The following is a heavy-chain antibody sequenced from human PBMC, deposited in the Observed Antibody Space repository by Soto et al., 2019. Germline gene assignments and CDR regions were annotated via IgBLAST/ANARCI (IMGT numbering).Heavy chain of an antibody. J-gene: IGHJ4*02. Sequence: PSETLSLTCTVSGGSISSGGYYWSWIRQHPVKGLEWIGYIYYSGSTYYNPSLKSRVTISVDTSKNQFSLKLSSVTAADTAVYYCARVTLYYDSTPDYLDYWGQGTLVTVS. CDR1: GGSISSGGYY. CDR2: IYYSGST. CDR3: ARVTLYYDSTPDYLDY. V-gene: IGHV4-31*03. D-gene: IGHD3-22*01.